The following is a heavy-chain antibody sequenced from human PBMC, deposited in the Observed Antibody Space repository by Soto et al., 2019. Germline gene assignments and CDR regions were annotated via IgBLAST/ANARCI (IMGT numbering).Heavy chain of an antibody. CDR2: TYYRSKWYN. D-gene: IGHD6-13*01. CDR3: ARDKAAAGTEYYGMDV. V-gene: IGHV6-1*01. J-gene: IGHJ6*02. CDR1: GDSVSSNSAA. Sequence: PSQTLSLTCAISGDSVSSNSAAWNWIRQSPSRGLEWLGRTYYRSKWYNDYAVSVKSRITINPDTSKNQFSLQLNSVTPEDTALYYCARDKAAAGTEYYGMDVWGQGTTVTVSS.